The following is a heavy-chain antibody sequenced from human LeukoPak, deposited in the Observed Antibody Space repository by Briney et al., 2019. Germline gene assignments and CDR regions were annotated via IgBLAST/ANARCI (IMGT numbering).Heavy chain of an antibody. CDR1: GGSFSGYY. V-gene: IGHV4-34*01. CDR3: ARGRNLAYYGSGSYYKGAWFDP. Sequence: SETLSLTCAVYGGSFSGYYWSWIRQPPGKGLEWIGEINHSGSTNYNPSLKSRVTISVDTSKNQFSLKLSSVTAADTAVYYCARGRNLAYYGSGSYYKGAWFDPWGQGTLVTVSS. CDR2: INHSGST. J-gene: IGHJ5*02. D-gene: IGHD3-10*01.